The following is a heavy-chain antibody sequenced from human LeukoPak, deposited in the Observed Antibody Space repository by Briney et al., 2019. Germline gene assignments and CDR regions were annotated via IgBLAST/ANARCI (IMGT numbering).Heavy chain of an antibody. J-gene: IGHJ6*02. CDR2: TNNDGSST. D-gene: IGHD3-10*01. V-gene: IGHV3-74*01. Sequence: GGSLRLSSAASGFTFSRYWMHWVRQAPGKGLVWVSRTNNDGSSTSYADSVKGRFTISRDNSKNTLYLQMNSLRAEDTAVYYCARDRGYYGSGSYYNVLSWDTLYGMDVWGQGTTVTVSS. CDR1: GFTFSRYW. CDR3: ARDRGYYGSGSYYNVLSWDTLYGMDV.